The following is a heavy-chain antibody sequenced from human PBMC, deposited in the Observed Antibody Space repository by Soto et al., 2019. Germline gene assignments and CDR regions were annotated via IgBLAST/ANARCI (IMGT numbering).Heavy chain of an antibody. CDR3: ARDGYYGSSGYRSDFDY. D-gene: IGHD3-22*01. J-gene: IGHJ4*02. CDR2: ISAYNGNT. V-gene: IGHV1-18*01. CDR1: GYTCTSYG. Sequence: AAVKVSCRASGYTCTSYGIRWVRQAPGQGLEWMGWISAYNGNTSYAQKLQGRVTMTTDTSTSTAYMELRSLRSDDTAVYYCARDGYYGSSGYRSDFDYWGQGTLVTVSS.